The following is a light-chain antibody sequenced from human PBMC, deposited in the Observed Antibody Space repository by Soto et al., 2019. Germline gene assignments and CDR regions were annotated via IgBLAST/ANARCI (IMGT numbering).Light chain of an antibody. CDR1: QSIRSE. Sequence: AIQMTQSPASLSASVGDRVTITCRASQSIRSELGWYQQKPGKAPNLLIYTASTLQSGVPSRFSGSGSGTDFTLTISSLQPEDFATCYCIQDYNYPLTFGGGTKVDIK. V-gene: IGKV1-6*01. CDR2: TAS. CDR3: IQDYNYPLT. J-gene: IGKJ4*01.